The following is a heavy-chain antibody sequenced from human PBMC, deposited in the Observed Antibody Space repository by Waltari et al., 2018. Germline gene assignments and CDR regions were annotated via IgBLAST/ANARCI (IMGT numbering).Heavy chain of an antibody. CDR3: ARRSPISVIVPDEGPFDL. D-gene: IGHD3-22*01. CDR2: INQSGDT. J-gene: IGHJ3*01. Sequence: QVTLQHWGAGLLKPSETLSLTCAVSGGSFPGYSWSRIRQSPGRGREWVGEINQSGDTNYNPSLKSRVTTSLDTSTNTFSLKVKLVTAADTAMYFCARRSPISVIVPDEGPFDLWGLGTMVTVSS. CDR1: GGSFPGYS. V-gene: IGHV4-34*01.